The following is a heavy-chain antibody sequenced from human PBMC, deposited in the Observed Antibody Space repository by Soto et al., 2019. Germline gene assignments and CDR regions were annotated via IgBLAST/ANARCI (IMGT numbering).Heavy chain of an antibody. CDR3: ARVQLRGNRVVDY. CDR1: GGSISSGDYY. J-gene: IGHJ4*02. V-gene: IGHV4-30-4*01. CDR2: IYYSGST. Sequence: QVQLQESGPGLVKPSQTLSLTCTVSGGSISSGDYYWSWIRQPPGKGLEWIGYIYYSGSTYYNPSLKSRVTISVDTSKKQFSLKLSSGTAADTAVYYCARVQLRGNRVVDYLGQGTLVTVSS. D-gene: IGHD4-17*01.